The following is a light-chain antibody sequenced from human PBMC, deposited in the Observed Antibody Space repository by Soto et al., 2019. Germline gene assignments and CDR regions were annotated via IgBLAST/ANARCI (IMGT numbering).Light chain of an antibody. CDR2: YDS. CDR1: NIGSKS. CDR3: QVWDKSSDHAV. V-gene: IGLV3-21*04. J-gene: IGLJ7*01. Sequence: SYELTQPPSVSVAPGKTARITCGGNNIGSKSVHWYQQKPGQAPVVVMYYDSDRPSGIPERFSGAKSGNTATLTISMVEAGDEADYYCQVWDKSSDHAVFGGGTQLTVL.